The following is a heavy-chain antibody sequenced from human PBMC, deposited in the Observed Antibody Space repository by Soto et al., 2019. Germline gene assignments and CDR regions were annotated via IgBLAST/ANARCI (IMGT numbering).Heavy chain of an antibody. D-gene: IGHD6-19*01. CDR1: GFTFSSNV. V-gene: IGHV3-23*01. J-gene: IGHJ4*02. CDR2: ISGSGVST. CDR3: ATGGWSRGRLDY. Sequence: EVQLLESGGGLVQPGESLRLSCAVSGFTFSSNVMSWVRKVPGKGLEWVSVISGSGVSTYYADSVKGRFTISRDNSKSTLFLQTNSLRAEDTAVYYCATGGWSRGRLDYWGQGTLVTVSS.